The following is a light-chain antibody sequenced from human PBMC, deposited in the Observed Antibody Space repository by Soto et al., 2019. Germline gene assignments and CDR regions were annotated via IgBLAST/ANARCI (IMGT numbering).Light chain of an antibody. J-gene: IGLJ1*01. V-gene: IGLV2-14*01. Sequence: QSVLTQPASVSGSPGQSITISCTGTCSDVGGYNYVSWYQQHPGKAPKLMIYEVSNRPSGVSNRFSGSKSGNKASLTISGLQAEDEADYYCSSYTSSSTPYVFGTGTKVTVL. CDR2: EVS. CDR1: CSDVGGYNY. CDR3: SSYTSSSTPYV.